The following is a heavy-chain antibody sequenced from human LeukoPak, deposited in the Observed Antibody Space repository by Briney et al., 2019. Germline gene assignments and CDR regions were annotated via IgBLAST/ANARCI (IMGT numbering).Heavy chain of an antibody. CDR1: GFTVSSNY. J-gene: IGHJ4*02. CDR2: IYSGGST. Sequence: GGSLRLSCAASGFTVSSNYMSRVRQAPGKGLEWVSVIYSGGSTYYADSVKGRFTISRDNSKNTLYLQMNSLRAEDTAVYYCASTRPDYYYGSGSYFLWGQGTLVTVSS. CDR3: ASTRPDYYYGSGSYFL. D-gene: IGHD3-10*01. V-gene: IGHV3-53*01.